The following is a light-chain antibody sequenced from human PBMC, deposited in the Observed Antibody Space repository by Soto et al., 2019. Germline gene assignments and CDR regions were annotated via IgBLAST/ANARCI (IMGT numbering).Light chain of an antibody. J-gene: IGKJ4*01. V-gene: IGKV3-11*01. CDR1: QSVSSY. Sequence: EIVLTQSPATLSLSPGERATLSCRASQSVSSYLAWYQQKPGQAPRLLIYDASNRATGIPARFSGSGSGTDFTLTINSLAPEDSAVYYCQQRSNCPPLTFGGGTKVDIK. CDR2: DAS. CDR3: QQRSNCPPLT.